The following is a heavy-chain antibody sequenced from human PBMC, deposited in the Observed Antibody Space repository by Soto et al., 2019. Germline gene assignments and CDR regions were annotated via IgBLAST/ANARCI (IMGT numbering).Heavy chain of an antibody. CDR2: ISGYDGNT. V-gene: IGHV1-18*01. D-gene: IGHD1-1*01. J-gene: IGHJ5*02. CDR3: ARHNSQWPNWFDP. Sequence: QVQLVQSGAEVKKPGASVKVSCKASGYTFTSYGISWVRQAPGQGLEWVGWISGYDGNTDYAHKFRGRVTMTTDTSTNTAYTDLSSLRSDDTAVYYCARHNSQWPNWFDPWGQGTPVTVSS. CDR1: GYTFTSYG.